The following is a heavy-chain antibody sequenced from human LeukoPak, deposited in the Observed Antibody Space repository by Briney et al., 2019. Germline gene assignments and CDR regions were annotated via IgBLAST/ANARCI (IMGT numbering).Heavy chain of an antibody. D-gene: IGHD2-15*01. J-gene: IGHJ4*02. V-gene: IGHV3-30*02. CDR3: SRGGYCSGGTCFVGDH. Sequence: PGGSLRLSCAASGFTFSSYGMYWVRQAPGKGLEWVAFIRYDGSNKYYADSVKGRFTISRDNAKNSLYLQMNILRAEDTAIYYCSRGGYCSGGTCFVGDHWGQGSLVIVSS. CDR1: GFTFSSYG. CDR2: IRYDGSNK.